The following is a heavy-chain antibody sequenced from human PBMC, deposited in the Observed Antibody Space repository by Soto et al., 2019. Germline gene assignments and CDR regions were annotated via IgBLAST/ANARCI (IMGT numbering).Heavy chain of an antibody. CDR2: INPANGNT. CDR1: GFTFSDTL. Sequence: QVQLVQSGAELKKPGASVNIFCQASGFTFSDTLINWVRQGPGQRLEWMGWINPANGNTRYSEPFQGRVTISSLSSASTAYVALSDLTSEDTAVYYCARDIVSVGPRANEAFDVWGQGTMITGSS. D-gene: IGHD1-26*01. V-gene: IGHV1-3*01. J-gene: IGHJ3*01. CDR3: ARDIVSVGPRANEAFDV.